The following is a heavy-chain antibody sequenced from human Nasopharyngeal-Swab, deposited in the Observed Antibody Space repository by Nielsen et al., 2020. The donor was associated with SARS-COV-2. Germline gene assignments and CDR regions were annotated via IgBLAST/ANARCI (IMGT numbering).Heavy chain of an antibody. V-gene: IGHV4-34*01. CDR1: GGSFSGYY. Sequence: SETLSLTCAVYGGSFSGYYWSWIRQPPGKGLEWIGEINHSGSTNYNPSLKSRVTISVDTSKNQLSLKLSSVTAADTAVYYCARFIVVVPAATHWFDPWGQGTLVTVSS. D-gene: IGHD2-2*01. CDR2: INHSGST. CDR3: ARFIVVVPAATHWFDP. J-gene: IGHJ5*02.